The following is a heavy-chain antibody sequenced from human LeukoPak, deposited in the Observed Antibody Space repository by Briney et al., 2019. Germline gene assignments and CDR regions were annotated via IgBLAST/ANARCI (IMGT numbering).Heavy chain of an antibody. D-gene: IGHD6-13*01. Sequence: SETLSLTCTVSGGSISSYYWSWIRQPSGKGLEWIGYIYYSGSTNYNPSLKSRVTISVDTSKNQFSLKLSSVTAADTAVYYCARGIASDAFDIWGQGTMVTVSS. CDR1: GGSISSYY. J-gene: IGHJ3*02. CDR3: ARGIASDAFDI. CDR2: IYYSGST. V-gene: IGHV4-59*01.